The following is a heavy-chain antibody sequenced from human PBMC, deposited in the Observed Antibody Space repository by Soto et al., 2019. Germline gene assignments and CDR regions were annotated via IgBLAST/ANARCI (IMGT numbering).Heavy chain of an antibody. J-gene: IGHJ5*02. V-gene: IGHV1-69*06. CDR3: ARGAAGTGWFDP. CDR2: IIPIFGTA. CDR1: GGTFSSYA. D-gene: IGHD6-13*01. Sequence: GPSVKVSCKASGGTFSSYAISWVRQAPGQGLEWMGGIIPIFGTANYAQKFQGRVTITADKSTSTAYMELSSLRSEDTAVYYCARGAAGTGWFDPWSQGTLVTVSS.